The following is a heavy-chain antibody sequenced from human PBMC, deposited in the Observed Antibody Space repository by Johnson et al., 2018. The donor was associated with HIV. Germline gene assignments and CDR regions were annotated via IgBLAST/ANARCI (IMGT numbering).Heavy chain of an antibody. CDR1: GFTFDDYA. D-gene: IGHD6-13*01. V-gene: IGHV3-9*01. CDR2: ISWNSGDI. J-gene: IGHJ3*02. CDR3: ARGKGAAVGLDAFYI. Sequence: QLVESGGGLVQPGRSLRLSCAASGFTFDDYAMHWVRQAPGKGLEWVSGISWNSGDIGYAASAKGRFTISRDNAKNSLSLQMNSLRPGDTALYYCARGKGAAVGLDAFYIWGQGTMVTVSS.